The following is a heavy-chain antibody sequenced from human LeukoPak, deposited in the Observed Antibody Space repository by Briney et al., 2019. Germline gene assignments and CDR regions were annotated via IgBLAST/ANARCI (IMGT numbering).Heavy chain of an antibody. V-gene: IGHV4-39*01. J-gene: IGHJ5*02. CDR2: IYYSGST. Sequence: KPSETLSLTCTVSGGSISSSSYYWGWIRQPPGKGLEWIGSIYYSGSTYYNPSLKSRVTISVDTSKNQFSLKLSSVTAADTAVYYWARHGEKYQLLPFDAWGQGTLVTVSS. CDR3: ARHGEKYQLLPFDA. CDR1: GGSISSSSYY. D-gene: IGHD2-2*01.